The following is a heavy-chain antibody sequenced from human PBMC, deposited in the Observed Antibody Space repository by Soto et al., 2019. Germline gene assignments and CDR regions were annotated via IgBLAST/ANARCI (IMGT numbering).Heavy chain of an antibody. J-gene: IGHJ4*02. CDR3: ARLTVPLDIVVLPAASFDF. D-gene: IGHD2-2*01. Sequence: QVQLVQSGAEVKKPGASVKVSCKASGYTFTAYYIHWVRQAPGQGLEWMGWINPNSGGTNYAQKFQGRVAMTRDTSISPAYMELSRLRSDDTAVYYCARLTVPLDIVVLPAASFDFWGQGALVTVSS. CDR2: INPNSGGT. CDR1: GYTFTAYY. V-gene: IGHV1-2*02.